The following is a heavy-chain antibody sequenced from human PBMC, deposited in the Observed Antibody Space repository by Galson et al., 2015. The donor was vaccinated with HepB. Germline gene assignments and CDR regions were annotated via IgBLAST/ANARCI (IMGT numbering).Heavy chain of an antibody. CDR2: IIPIFGTA. Sequence: SVKVSCKASGGTFSSYAISWVRQAPGQGLEWMGGIIPIFGTANYAQKFQGRVTITADKSTSTAYMELSSLRSEDTAVYYCARGDQPLLSTFVRDWGQGTLVTVSS. V-gene: IGHV1-69*06. D-gene: IGHD2-2*01. CDR1: GGTFSSYA. J-gene: IGHJ4*02. CDR3: ARGDQPLLSTFVRD.